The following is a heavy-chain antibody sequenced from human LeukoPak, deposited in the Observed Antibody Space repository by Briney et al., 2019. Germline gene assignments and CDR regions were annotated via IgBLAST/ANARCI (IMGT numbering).Heavy chain of an antibody. V-gene: IGHV4-39*07. CDR1: GGSFSSSSYY. D-gene: IGHD1-7*01. J-gene: IGHJ4*02. CDR2: FSSGGSA. CDR3: ARKQTGTMYDV. Sequence: SETQSLTCIVPGGSFSSSSYYWAWIRQSPGKGLEWIGTFSSGGSAYYNPSLTSRVSISKDTSDNQFSLRLYSVTAADTAVYYCARKQTGTMYDVWGQGTQVTVSS.